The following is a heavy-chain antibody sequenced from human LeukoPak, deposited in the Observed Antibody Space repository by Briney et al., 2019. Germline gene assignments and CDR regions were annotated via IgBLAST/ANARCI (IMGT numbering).Heavy chain of an antibody. V-gene: IGHV4-34*01. J-gene: IGHJ4*02. CDR1: GGSFSGYY. Sequence: SETLSLTCAVYGGSFSGYYWSWIRQPPGKGLEWIGEINHSGSTNYNPSLKSRVTISVDTSKNQFSLKLSSVTAADTAVYYCARPLGRGWYPFDYWGQGTLVTVSS. CDR3: ARPLGRGWYPFDY. D-gene: IGHD6-19*01. CDR2: INHSGST.